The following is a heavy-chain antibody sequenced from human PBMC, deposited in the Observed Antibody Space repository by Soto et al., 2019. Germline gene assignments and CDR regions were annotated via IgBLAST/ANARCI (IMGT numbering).Heavy chain of an antibody. CDR2: IHAGNGNA. Sequence: ASVKVSCKTSGYSFMTYAIHWVRQAPGQSLEWMGWIHAGNGNAKYSQNFQGRVTITRDTSANTVYMELSSLRSEDTALYYCARETFSVPTYSCDSWGQGTLVTVSS. CDR3: ARETFSVPTYSCDS. J-gene: IGHJ4*02. V-gene: IGHV1-3*01. CDR1: GYSFMTYA. D-gene: IGHD2-21*01.